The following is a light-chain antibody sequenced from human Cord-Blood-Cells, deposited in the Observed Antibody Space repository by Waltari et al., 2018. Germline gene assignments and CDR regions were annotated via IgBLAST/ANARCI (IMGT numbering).Light chain of an antibody. CDR1: SGAVGSYNI. CDR3: CSYAGSSTFGV. J-gene: IGLJ3*02. V-gene: IGLV2-23*03. CDR2: EGS. Sequence: QSALTQPASVSGPPGQSITISCTGTSGAVGSYNIVSWYQQHPGKAPKLMIYEGSKRPSGVSNRFSGSKSGNTASLTISGLQAEDEADYYCCSYAGSSTFGVFGGGTKLTVL.